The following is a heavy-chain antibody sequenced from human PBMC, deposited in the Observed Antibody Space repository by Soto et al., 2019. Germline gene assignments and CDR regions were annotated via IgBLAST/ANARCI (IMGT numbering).Heavy chain of an antibody. Sequence: QVQLVQSGAEVKKPGASVKVSCKASGYTFTSYAMHWVRQAPGQRLEWMGWINAGNGNTKYSQKFKGRVTITRDTSASTAYMELSSLRSEDTAVYYCATAIADDAFDIWGRGTMVTVSS. V-gene: IGHV1-3*01. J-gene: IGHJ3*02. D-gene: IGHD2-2*01. CDR3: ATAIADDAFDI. CDR1: GYTFTSYA. CDR2: INAGNGNT.